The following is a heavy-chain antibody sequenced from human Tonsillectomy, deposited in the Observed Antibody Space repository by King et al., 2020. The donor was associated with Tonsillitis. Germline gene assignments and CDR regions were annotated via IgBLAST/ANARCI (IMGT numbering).Heavy chain of an antibody. Sequence: MQLQESGPGLMKPSETLSLTCTVSGGSISSSSYYWVWIRQPPGKGLEWIGSIFYSGSTYYNPSLKSRVTISLDTSKNQFSLKLSSVTAADTAVYYCARRMQLWLTHALDMWGQGTMVTVSS. CDR3: ARRMQLWLTHALDM. D-gene: IGHD5-18*01. CDR1: GGSISSSSYY. CDR2: IFYSGST. J-gene: IGHJ3*02. V-gene: IGHV4-39*01.